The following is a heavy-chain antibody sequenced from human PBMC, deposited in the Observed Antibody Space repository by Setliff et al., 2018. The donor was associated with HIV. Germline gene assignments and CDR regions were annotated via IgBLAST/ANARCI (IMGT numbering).Heavy chain of an antibody. CDR3: ARSVIGYYYYGMDV. J-gene: IGHJ6*02. CDR1: GFTFSSCA. D-gene: IGHD3-10*01. Sequence: QSGGSLRLSCAASGFTFSSCAMHWVRQAPGKGLEWVAVISYDGSNKYYADSVKGRFTISRDNSKNTLYLQMNSLRAEDTAVYYCARSVIGYYYYGMDVWGQGTLVTVSS. CDR2: ISYDGSNK. V-gene: IGHV3-30*01.